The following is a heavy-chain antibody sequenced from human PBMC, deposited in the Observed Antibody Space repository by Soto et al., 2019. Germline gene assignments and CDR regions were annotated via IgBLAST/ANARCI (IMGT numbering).Heavy chain of an antibody. D-gene: IGHD2-21*02. Sequence: EVQLVESEGGLVQPGGSLRLSCEASGFIFTTSDMSWVRQATGKGLEWISSITITGDTTHYADSVKGGFTISGDNCRKAVYLQSNCRGVADTAIYDCAKGGGGDHGYWGQGTLVAVSS. CDR2: ITITGDTT. V-gene: IGHV3-23*04. CDR3: AKGGGGDHGY. CDR1: GFIFTTSD. J-gene: IGHJ4*02.